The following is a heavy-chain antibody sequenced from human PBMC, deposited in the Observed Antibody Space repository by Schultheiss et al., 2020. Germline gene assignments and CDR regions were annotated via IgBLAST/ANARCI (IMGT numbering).Heavy chain of an antibody. CDR1: GFTFSSYG. J-gene: IGHJ4*02. CDR2: ISNDGSNE. V-gene: IGHV3-30*18. CDR3: AKGCGGGGSCYYFDY. Sequence: GGSLRLSCAASGFTFSSYGIHWVRQAPGKGLEWVAIISNDGSNEKYADSVKGRFTISRDNSKNTLYLQMNSLRAEDTAVYYCAKGCGGGGSCYYFDYWGQGTLVTVS. D-gene: IGHD2-15*01.